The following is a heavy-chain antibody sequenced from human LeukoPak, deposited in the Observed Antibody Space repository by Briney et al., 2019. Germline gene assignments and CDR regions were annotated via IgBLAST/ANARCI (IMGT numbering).Heavy chain of an antibody. CDR1: GFTVSSNY. CDR2: IYSGGST. V-gene: IGHV3-53*01. CDR3: AREVDTAVDY. D-gene: IGHD5-18*01. J-gene: IGHJ4*02. Sequence: GGSLRLSCAASGFTVSSNYMSWVRQAPGKGLEWVSVIYSGGSTYYADSVKGRFTISRDNSKNTLYLQMNSLRSDDTAVYYCAREVDTAVDYWGQGTLVTVSS.